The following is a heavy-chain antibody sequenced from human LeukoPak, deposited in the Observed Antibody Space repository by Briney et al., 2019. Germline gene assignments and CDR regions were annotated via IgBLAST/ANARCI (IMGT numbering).Heavy chain of an antibody. D-gene: IGHD6-19*01. CDR1: GFTFSNYW. J-gene: IGHJ6*03. CDR2: IKQDGSEK. CDR3: ARGDNSGPDYYYYMDV. V-gene: IGHV3-7*01. Sequence: GGSLRLSCAASGFTFSNYWMSWVRQAPGKGLEWLANIKQDGSEKNYVDSVKGRFTIPRDNAKNSLYLQMNSLRAEDTAVYYCARGDNSGPDYYYYMDVWGKGTTVTISS.